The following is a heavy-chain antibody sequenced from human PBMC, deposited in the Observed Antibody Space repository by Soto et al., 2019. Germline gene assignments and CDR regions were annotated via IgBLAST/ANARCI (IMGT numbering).Heavy chain of an antibody. J-gene: IGHJ1*01. CDR2: ISQDGRTT. V-gene: IGHV3-30*01. Sequence: PGGSLRLSCAASGFTFSSFVLHWVRQIPGKGLQWVALISQDGRTTVYADSVKGRFTISRDNSKNTLSLQMNSLRTEDTAVYYCAREDYSSGRAGTFQ. CDR3: AREDYSSGRAGTFQ. D-gene: IGHD3-22*01. CDR1: GFTFSSFV.